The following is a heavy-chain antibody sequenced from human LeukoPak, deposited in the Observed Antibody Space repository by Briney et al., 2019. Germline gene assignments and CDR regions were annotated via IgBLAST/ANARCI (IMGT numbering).Heavy chain of an antibody. Sequence: GGSLRLSCAASGFTFSDHYMDWARQAPGKGLEWVASINHNGNVNYYVDSVKGRFTISRDNAKNSLYLQMSNLRAEDTAVYFCARGGGLDVWGQGATVTVSS. CDR1: GFTFSDHY. CDR2: INHNGNVN. D-gene: IGHD3-16*01. V-gene: IGHV3-7*03. CDR3: ARGGGLDV. J-gene: IGHJ6*02.